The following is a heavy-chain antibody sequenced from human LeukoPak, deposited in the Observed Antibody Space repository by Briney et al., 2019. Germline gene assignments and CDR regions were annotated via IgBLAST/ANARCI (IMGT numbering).Heavy chain of an antibody. Sequence: SGPTLVKPTQTLTLTCTFSGFSLSTAAVDVGWFRQPPGKALEWLALIYWNDNKRYSPSLENRLTITKDTSKNPVVFAMTNVDPVDTATYYCAHLSATYSNKFDYWGQGILVTVSS. J-gene: IGHJ4*02. CDR3: AHLSATYSNKFDY. CDR1: GFSLSTAAVD. V-gene: IGHV2-5*01. CDR2: IYWNDNK. D-gene: IGHD2-15*01.